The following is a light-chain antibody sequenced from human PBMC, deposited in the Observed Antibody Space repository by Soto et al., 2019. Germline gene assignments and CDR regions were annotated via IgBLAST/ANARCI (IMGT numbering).Light chain of an antibody. Sequence: EIVLTQSPGTLSLSPGERATLSCRASQSVSSTYLARYQQKPGQAPRLLIYGASSRATGIPDRFSGSVSGTDFTLTISRLEPEDFAVYCWQQYGSSGWTFGGGTKVEIK. CDR3: QQYGSSGWT. CDR2: GAS. V-gene: IGKV3-20*01. CDR1: QSVSSTY. J-gene: IGKJ4*02.